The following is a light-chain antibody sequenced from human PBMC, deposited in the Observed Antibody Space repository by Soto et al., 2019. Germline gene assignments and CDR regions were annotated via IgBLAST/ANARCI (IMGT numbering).Light chain of an antibody. CDR2: GAS. CDR3: QQYGSSPPYT. J-gene: IGKJ2*01. Sequence: EIVLTQSPGTLSLSPGERATLSCRASQSVSSSYLAWYQQKPGQAPRLLIYGASSRATGIPDRCSGSGSATDFTLTISRLEPEDFAVYYCQQYGSSPPYTFGQGTKLEIK. V-gene: IGKV3-20*01. CDR1: QSVSSSY.